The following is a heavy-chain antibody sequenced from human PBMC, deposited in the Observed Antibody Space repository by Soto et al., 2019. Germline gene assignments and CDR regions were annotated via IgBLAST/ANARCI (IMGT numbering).Heavy chain of an antibody. CDR3: ATYSSSSGAPYYYYGMDV. Sequence: GASVKVSCKASGYTFTGYDMHWVLQAPGQGLEWMGWINPNSGGTNYAQKFQGRVTMTRDTSISTAYMELSRLRSDDTAVYYCATYSSSSGAPYYYYGMDVWGQGTTVTVSS. V-gene: IGHV1-2*02. CDR2: INPNSGGT. CDR1: GYTFTGYD. D-gene: IGHD6-6*01. J-gene: IGHJ6*02.